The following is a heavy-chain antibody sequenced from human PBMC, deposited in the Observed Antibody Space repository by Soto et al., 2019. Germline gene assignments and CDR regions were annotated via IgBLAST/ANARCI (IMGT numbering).Heavy chain of an antibody. CDR1: GYTFNTYG. Sequence: QAQLLQSGGELKKSGASVKVSCKASGYTFNTYGISWVRQAPGQGLEWMAWISIHNGNTNFAQKFQGRVTLTTDTSTSTANMELRSLRSDDTAVYCCARMTTVDNSHYYMDVWGKGTTVTVSS. CDR3: ARMTTVDNSHYYMDV. D-gene: IGHD4-4*01. CDR2: ISIHNGNT. V-gene: IGHV1-18*04. J-gene: IGHJ6*03.